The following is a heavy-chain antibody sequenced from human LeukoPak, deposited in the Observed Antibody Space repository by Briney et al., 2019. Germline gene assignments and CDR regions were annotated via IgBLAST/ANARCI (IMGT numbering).Heavy chain of an antibody. Sequence: SETLSLTCAVYGGSFSGYYWSWIRQPPGKGLEWIGEINHSGGTNYNPSLKSRVTISVDTSKNQFSLKLSSVTAADTAVYYCARGMVRGVFLDYWGQGTLVTVSS. CDR3: ARGMVRGVFLDY. D-gene: IGHD3-10*01. J-gene: IGHJ4*02. V-gene: IGHV4-34*01. CDR2: INHSGGT. CDR1: GGSFSGYY.